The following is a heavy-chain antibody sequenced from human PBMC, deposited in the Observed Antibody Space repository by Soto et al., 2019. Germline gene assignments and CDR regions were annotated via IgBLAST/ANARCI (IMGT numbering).Heavy chain of an antibody. CDR3: ATSQKGCNWNHFDH. CDR1: GASISGSYYY. D-gene: IGHD1-20*01. J-gene: IGHJ4*02. CDR2: VFYTGFT. Sequence: SETLSLTCAVSGASISGSYYYWAWLRQSPGKGPEWIGSVFYTGFTSYNPSLESRVSVSVDTSKSQFSLKLSAVTAADTAVYYCATSQKGCNWNHFDHWGQGALVTVSS. V-gene: IGHV4-39*01.